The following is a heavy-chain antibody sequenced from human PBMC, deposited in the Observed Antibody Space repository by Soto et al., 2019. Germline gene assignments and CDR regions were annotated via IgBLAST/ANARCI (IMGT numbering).Heavy chain of an antibody. CDR3: ARLALTYYDFWSGYSSSMDV. D-gene: IGHD3-3*01. CDR1: GYIFTGFY. J-gene: IGHJ6*02. V-gene: IGHV1-18*04. Sequence: GASVKVSCKASGYIFTGFYIHWVRQAPGQGLEWMGWISAYNGNTNYAQKLQGRVTMTTDTSTSTAYMELRSLRSDDTAVYYCARLALTYYDFWSGYSSSMDVWGQGTTVTVSS. CDR2: ISAYNGNT.